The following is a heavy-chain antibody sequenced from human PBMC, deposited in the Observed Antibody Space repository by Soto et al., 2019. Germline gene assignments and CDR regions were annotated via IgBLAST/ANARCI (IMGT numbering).Heavy chain of an antibody. J-gene: IGHJ4*02. Sequence: SETLSLTCAVYGGSFSGYYWSWIRQPPGKGLEWIGEINHSGSTNYNPSLKSRVTISVDTSKNQFSLKLSSVTAADTAVYYCARVRRGYSYGYADYWGQGTLVTVSS. D-gene: IGHD5-18*01. CDR3: ARVRRGYSYGYADY. CDR1: GGSFSGYY. V-gene: IGHV4-34*01. CDR2: INHSGST.